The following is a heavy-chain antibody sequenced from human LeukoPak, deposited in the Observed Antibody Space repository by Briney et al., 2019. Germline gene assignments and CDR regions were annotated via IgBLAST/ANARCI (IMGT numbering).Heavy chain of an antibody. J-gene: IGHJ4*02. V-gene: IGHV1-2*02. CDR2: INPNSGGT. CDR3: ARSGPDGYNYAEY. D-gene: IGHD5-12*01. Sequence: ASVKVSCKASGYTFTGYYMHWVRQAPGQGLEWMGWINPNSGGTNYAQKFQGRVTMIRDTSISTAYMELSRLRSDDTAVYYCARSGPDGYNYAEYWGQGTLVTVSS. CDR1: GYTFTGYY.